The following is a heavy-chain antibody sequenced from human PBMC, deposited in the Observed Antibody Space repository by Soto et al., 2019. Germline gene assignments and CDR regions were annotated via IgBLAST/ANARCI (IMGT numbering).Heavy chain of an antibody. CDR2: INAGNGNT. V-gene: IGHV1-3*05. D-gene: IGHD3-22*01. Sequence: QVQLVPSGAEEKKPGASVKVSCKASGYTFTSYAMHWVRQAPGQRLEWMGWINAGNGNTKYSQKFQGRVTITRDTSASTAYMELSSLRSEDTAVYYCARSMGYYLIDDYWGQGTLVTVSS. CDR1: GYTFTSYA. J-gene: IGHJ4*02. CDR3: ARSMGYYLIDDY.